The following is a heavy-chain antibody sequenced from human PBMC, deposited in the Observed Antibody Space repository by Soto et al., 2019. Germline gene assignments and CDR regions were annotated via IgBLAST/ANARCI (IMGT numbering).Heavy chain of an antibody. Sequence: SETLSLTCTVSGGSISSYYWSWIRQPPGKGLEWIGYIYYSGSTNYNPSLKSRVTISVDTSKTQFSLKLSSVTAADTAVYYCARVVHRGVSDYRGQGTLVTLSS. CDR3: ARVVHRGVSDY. CDR2: IYYSGST. CDR1: GGSISSYY. D-gene: IGHD3-10*02. J-gene: IGHJ4*02. V-gene: IGHV4-59*01.